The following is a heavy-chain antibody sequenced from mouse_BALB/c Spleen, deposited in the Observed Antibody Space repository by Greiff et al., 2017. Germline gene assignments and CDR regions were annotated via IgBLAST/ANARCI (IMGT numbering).Heavy chain of an antibody. D-gene: IGHD1-2*01. V-gene: IGHV5-6*01. CDR1: GFTFSSYG. J-gene: IGHJ2*01. CDR2: ISSGGSYT. Sequence: EVKLMESGGDLVKPGGSLKLSCAASGFTFSSYGMSWVRQTPDKRLEWVATISSGGSYTYYPDSVKGRFTISRDNAKNTLYLQMSSLKSEDTAMYYCARHKITTATSYFDYWGQGTTLTVSS. CDR3: ARHKITTATSYFDY.